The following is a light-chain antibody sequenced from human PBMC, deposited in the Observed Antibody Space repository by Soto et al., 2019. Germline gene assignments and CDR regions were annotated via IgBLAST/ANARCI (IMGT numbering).Light chain of an antibody. J-gene: IGKJ5*01. Sequence: EIVLTQSPATLSLSPGERATLSCRASQSVGIFLAWYQHKPGQAPRLLIFDASNRATGIPARFSGGGSGTAFTLTISSLEPEDFAIYYCQHRRSWPLTFGQGTRLE. CDR3: QHRRSWPLT. CDR1: QSVGIF. V-gene: IGKV3-11*01. CDR2: DAS.